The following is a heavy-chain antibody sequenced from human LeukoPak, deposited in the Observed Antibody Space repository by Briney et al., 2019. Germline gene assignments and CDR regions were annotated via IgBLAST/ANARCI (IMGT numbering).Heavy chain of an antibody. J-gene: IGHJ4*02. V-gene: IGHV4-31*03. Sequence: PPETLSLTCTVSGGSISSGGYYWSWIRQHPGKGLEWIGYIYYSGSTYYNPSLKSRVTISVDTSKNQFSLKLSSVTAADTAVYYCARVTVTPGRYYFDYWGQGTLVTVSS. CDR3: ARVTVTPGRYYFDY. D-gene: IGHD4-17*01. CDR1: GGSISSGGYY. CDR2: IYYSGST.